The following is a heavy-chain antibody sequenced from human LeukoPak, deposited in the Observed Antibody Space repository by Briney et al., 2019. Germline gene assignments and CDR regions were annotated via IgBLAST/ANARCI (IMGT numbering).Heavy chain of an antibody. V-gene: IGHV3-7*01. CDR3: ARDRGPNCLDY. CDR2: IKQDGSEK. J-gene: IGHJ4*02. CDR1: GFTFSSYW. Sequence: PGGSLRLSCAASGFTFSSYWMSWVRQAPGKGLEWVANIKQDGSEKYYVDSVKGRFTISRDNAKNSVYLQMNSLRAEDTAVYYCARDRGPNCLDYWGQGTLVTVSS. D-gene: IGHD1-1*01.